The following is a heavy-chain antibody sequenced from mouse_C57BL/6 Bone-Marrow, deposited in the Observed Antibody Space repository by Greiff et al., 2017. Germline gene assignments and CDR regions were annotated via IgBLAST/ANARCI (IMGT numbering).Heavy chain of an antibody. D-gene: IGHD1-1*01. CDR3: ARYDYGSSHWYFDV. CDR1: GFTFTDSY. CDR2: IRNKANGYTT. V-gene: IGHV7-3*01. Sequence: EVMLVESGGGLVQPGGSLSLSCAASGFTFTDSYMSWVRQPPGKALEWLGFIRNKANGYTTEYSASVKGRFTISRDKSQSILYLKMNALSAEDSATYYCARYDYGSSHWYFDVWGTGTTVTVSS. J-gene: IGHJ1*03.